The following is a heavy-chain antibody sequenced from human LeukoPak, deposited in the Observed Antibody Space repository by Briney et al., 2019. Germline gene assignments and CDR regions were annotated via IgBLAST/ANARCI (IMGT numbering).Heavy chain of an antibody. CDR1: GYTFTSYD. Sequence: ASVKVSCKASGYTFTSYDINWVRQATGQGLEWMGWISAYNGNTNYAQKLQGRVTMTTDTSTSTAYMELRSLRSDDTAVYYCVRSDYYDSTRYFDYWGQGTLVTVSS. V-gene: IGHV1-18*01. CDR2: ISAYNGNT. D-gene: IGHD3-22*01. J-gene: IGHJ4*02. CDR3: VRSDYYDSTRYFDY.